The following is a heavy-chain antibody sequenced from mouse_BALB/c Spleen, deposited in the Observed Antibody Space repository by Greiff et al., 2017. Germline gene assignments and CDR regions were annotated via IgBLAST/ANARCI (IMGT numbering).Heavy chain of an antibody. CDR1: GYTFTSYW. V-gene: IGHV1-69*02. Sequence: VQLQQSGAELVKPGAPVKLSCKASGYTFTSYWMNWVKQRPGRGLEWIGRIDPSDSETHYNQKFKDKATLTVDKSSSTAYIQLSSLTSEDSAVYYCARGGYFDYWGQGTTLTVSS. CDR2: IDPSDSET. J-gene: IGHJ2*01. CDR3: ARGGYFDY.